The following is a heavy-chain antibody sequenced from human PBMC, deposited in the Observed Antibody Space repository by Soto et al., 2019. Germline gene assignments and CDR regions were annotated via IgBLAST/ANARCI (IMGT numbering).Heavy chain of an antibody. Sequence: PSETLSLTCTVSGGSIISYYWTWIRQPPGKGLEWIGYIYYNGNIHYNPSLKSRVTISVDTSKNQFSLKLNSVTAADTAVYYCARGYCSGGNCYRFNFDYWGQGTLVTVSS. J-gene: IGHJ4*02. D-gene: IGHD2-15*01. CDR2: IYYNGNI. V-gene: IGHV4-59*01. CDR3: ARGYCSGGNCYRFNFDY. CDR1: GGSIISYY.